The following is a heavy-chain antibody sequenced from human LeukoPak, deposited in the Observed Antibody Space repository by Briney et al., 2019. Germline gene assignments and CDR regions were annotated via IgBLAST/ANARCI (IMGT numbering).Heavy chain of an antibody. CDR3: ASAYGDYTSDIYYHGMDV. V-gene: IGHV1-69*01. CDR2: IIPIFGTA. CDR1: GGTFSSYA. Sequence: GSSVKVSCKASGGTFSSYAISWVRQAPGQGLEWMGGIIPIFGTANYAQKFQGRVTITADESTSTAYMELSSLRSEDTAVYYCASAYGDYTSDIYYHGMDVWGKGTTVTVSS. J-gene: IGHJ6*04. D-gene: IGHD4-17*01.